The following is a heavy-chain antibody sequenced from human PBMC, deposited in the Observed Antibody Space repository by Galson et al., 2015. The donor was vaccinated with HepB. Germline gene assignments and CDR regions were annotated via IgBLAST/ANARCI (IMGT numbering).Heavy chain of an antibody. CDR2: IRSKAYGETT. CDR1: GFTFGNFA. J-gene: IGHJ4*02. D-gene: IGHD6-19*01. CDR3: SRDPGGQWLPWGCY. Sequence: SLRLSCAASGFTFGNFAMSWFRQAPGKGLEWVGFIRSKAYGETTEYAASVKGRFTISRDYSKTIAYLQMNRLKTEDTAVYYCSRDPGGQWLPWGCYWGQGTLVTVSS. V-gene: IGHV3-49*03.